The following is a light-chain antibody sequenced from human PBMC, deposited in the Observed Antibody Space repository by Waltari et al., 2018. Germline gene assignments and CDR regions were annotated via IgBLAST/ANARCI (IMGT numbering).Light chain of an antibody. CDR1: EGISTY. V-gene: IGKV1-9*01. Sequence: IQLTQSPSSLSASVGDKVTITCRASEGISTYLAWYQQQPGKAPKLLIYCASTLQSGVPSRFSGSGSGTDFTLTISSLQPGDFATYYCQQLDKYPLTFGGGTKVEIK. CDR2: CAS. CDR3: QQLDKYPLT. J-gene: IGKJ4*01.